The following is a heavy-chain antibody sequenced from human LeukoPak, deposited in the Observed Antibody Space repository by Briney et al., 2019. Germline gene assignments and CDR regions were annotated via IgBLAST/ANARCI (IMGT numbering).Heavy chain of an antibody. D-gene: IGHD6-13*01. CDR1: GFTFSGHW. CDR3: ARAAYSSTWYSRYFDL. Sequence: GGSLRLSCAVSGFTFSGHWMFWVRQAPGKGLEWVSSDGSGTGYTDSVKGRFTVSRENAKNSLYLQMNSLRAGDTAVYYCARAAYSSTWYSRYFDLWGRGTLVTVSS. J-gene: IGHJ2*01. V-gene: IGHV3-74*01. CDR2: DGSGT.